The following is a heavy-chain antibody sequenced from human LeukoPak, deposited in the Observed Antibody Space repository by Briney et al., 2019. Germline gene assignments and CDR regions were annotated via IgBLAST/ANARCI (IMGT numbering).Heavy chain of an antibody. CDR1: GYTFTGYY. J-gene: IGHJ6*03. CDR3: ARGCSGGSCYYYYYMDV. Sequence: ASVKVSCKASGYTFTGYYMHWVRQAPGQGLEWMGWINPNSSGTNYAQKFQGRVTMTRDTSISTAYMELSRLRSDDTAVYYCARGCSGGSCYYYYYMDVWGKGTTVTVSS. D-gene: IGHD2-15*01. V-gene: IGHV1-2*02. CDR2: INPNSSGT.